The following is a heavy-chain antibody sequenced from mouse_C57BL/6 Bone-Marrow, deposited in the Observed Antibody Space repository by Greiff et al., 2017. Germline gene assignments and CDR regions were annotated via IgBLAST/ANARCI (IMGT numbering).Heavy chain of an antibody. Sequence: EVQLQQSGAELVRPGASVKLSCTASGFNIKDDYMHWVKQRPEQGLEWIGWIDPENGDTEYASKFQGKATITADPSSNTAYLQLSSLTSEDTAVYYCTTGGDYGPFAYWGQGTLVTVSA. D-gene: IGHD2-4*01. CDR1: GFNIKDDY. CDR3: TTGGDYGPFAY. J-gene: IGHJ3*01. V-gene: IGHV14-4*01. CDR2: IDPENGDT.